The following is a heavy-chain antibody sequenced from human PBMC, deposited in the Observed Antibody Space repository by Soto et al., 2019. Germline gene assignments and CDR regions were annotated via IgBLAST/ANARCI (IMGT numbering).Heavy chain of an antibody. J-gene: IGHJ4*02. D-gene: IGHD5-12*01. CDR3: ATVRGPDGYKYGQE. Sequence: EVQLLESGGGLVQPGGSLRLSCAASGFTFSSYAMSWVRQAPGKGLEWVSAISGSGGSTYYADSVKGRSTISRDNSKNTQGLQMNSRRAEGTAVYYCATVRGPDGYKYGQERGQGTLVTVSS. CDR1: GFTFSSYA. CDR2: ISGSGGST. V-gene: IGHV3-23*01.